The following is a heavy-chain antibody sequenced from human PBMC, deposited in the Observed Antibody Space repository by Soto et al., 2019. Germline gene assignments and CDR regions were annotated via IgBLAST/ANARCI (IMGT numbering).Heavy chain of an antibody. CDR1: GGTFSSYR. D-gene: IGHD6-13*01. CDR2: IVPIYRTA. V-gene: IGHV1-69*01. Sequence: QVQLVQSGAEVKKPGSSVKVSCKASGGTFSSYRINWVRQAPGQGLEWVGGIVPIYRTADYAQKFQGRVTITADEPARTSYMELRSLKSQDTVVYYCVRDSGAKLSSSWGQGTLVTVSS. J-gene: IGHJ4*02. CDR3: VRDSGAKLSSS.